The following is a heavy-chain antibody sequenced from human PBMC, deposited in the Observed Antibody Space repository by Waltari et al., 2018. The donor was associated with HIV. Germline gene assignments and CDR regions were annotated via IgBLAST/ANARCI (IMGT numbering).Heavy chain of an antibody. V-gene: IGHV3-9*01. Sequence: EVQLVESGGGLVQSGRSLRLSCVASGFTFHEHAMHWVRQAPGKGLEWVSGISSHSGAIAYGDSVKGRFTLSRDNAKNSLYLQMNSLRPEDTALYFCAKGPDYGGYSYYSYGLDVWGPGTTVTVS. CDR3: AKGPDYGGYSYYSYGLDV. CDR1: GFTFHEHA. D-gene: IGHD4-17*01. CDR2: ISSHSGAI. J-gene: IGHJ6*02.